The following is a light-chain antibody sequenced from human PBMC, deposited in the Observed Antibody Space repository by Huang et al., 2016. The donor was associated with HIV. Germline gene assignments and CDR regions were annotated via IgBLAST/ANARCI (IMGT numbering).Light chain of an antibody. CDR2: AAS. CDR1: QGINTW. V-gene: IGKV1-12*01. Sequence: DIQMTQSPSSVSASVGDRVTITCRASQGINTWLSWYQQKPGKAPKLLVYAASSLYSGVPPRFSGSGYGTEFILTISSLQPEDFATYYCQQTNNFPLTFGGGTKVEI. J-gene: IGKJ4*01. CDR3: QQTNNFPLT.